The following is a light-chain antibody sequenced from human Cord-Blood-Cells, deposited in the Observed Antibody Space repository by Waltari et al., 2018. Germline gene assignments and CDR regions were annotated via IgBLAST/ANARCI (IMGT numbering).Light chain of an antibody. CDR2: SNN. J-gene: IGLJ3*02. Sequence: QSVLTQPPSASGTPGQRVTISCSGSSSNIGSNTVNWYQQLPGTAPNLPIYSNNQRPSGVPDRFSGSKSGTSASLAISGLQSEDEADYYCAAWDDSLNGNWVFGGGTKLTVL. CDR3: AAWDDSLNGNWV. CDR1: SSNIGSNT. V-gene: IGLV1-44*01.